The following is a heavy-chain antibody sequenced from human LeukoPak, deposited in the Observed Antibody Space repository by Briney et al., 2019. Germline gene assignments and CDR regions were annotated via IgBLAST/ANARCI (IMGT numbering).Heavy chain of an antibody. Sequence: GGSLRLSCAASGFIFSSHGMNWVRQAPGKGLEWVSGISPSGDITYYADSVKGRFTISRDNSKNTVYLQMDSLRFEDAAVYYCAKAPLGRCTGVICYYFDYWGQGTLVTVSS. D-gene: IGHD2-15*01. CDR2: ISPSGDIT. CDR1: GFIFSSHG. V-gene: IGHV3-23*01. J-gene: IGHJ4*02. CDR3: AKAPLGRCTGVICYYFDY.